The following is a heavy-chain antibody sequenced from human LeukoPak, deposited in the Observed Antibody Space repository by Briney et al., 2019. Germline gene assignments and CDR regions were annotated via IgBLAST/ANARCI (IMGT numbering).Heavy chain of an antibody. CDR3: ATASPVVAAVNIHAFDI. D-gene: IGHD2-15*01. Sequence: SETLSLTCTVSGGSISSYYWSWIRQPPGKGLEWIGSIYYSGSTYYNPSLKSRVTISVDTSKNQFSLKLSSVTAADTAVHYCATASPVVAAVNIHAFDIWGQGTMVTVSS. CDR1: GGSISSYY. J-gene: IGHJ3*02. CDR2: IYYSGST. V-gene: IGHV4-59*05.